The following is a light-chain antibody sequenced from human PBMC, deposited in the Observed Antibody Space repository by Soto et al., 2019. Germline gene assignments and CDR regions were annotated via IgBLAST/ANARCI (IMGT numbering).Light chain of an antibody. CDR1: QSISNR. J-gene: IGKJ1*01. V-gene: IGKV1-5*01. Sequence: DIQMTQSPSTLSASVGDRVTITCRASQSISNRLAWYQQKPGKAPKVLIYDASSLESGVPSRFSGSGSGTEFILTISSLQPDDFAVYYCQQYKNWPHTFGQGTKVDIK. CDR2: DAS. CDR3: QQYKNWPHT.